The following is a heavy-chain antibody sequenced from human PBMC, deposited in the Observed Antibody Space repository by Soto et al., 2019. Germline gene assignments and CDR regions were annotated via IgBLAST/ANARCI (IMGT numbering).Heavy chain of an antibody. CDR1: GYTFTGYY. CDR3: AREVASADYFLDY. Sequence: ASVKVSCKASGYTFTGYYMHWVRQAPGQGLEWMGWINPNSGGTNYAQKFQGRVTFTRDTSASTAYMELRGLRSEDTAVYYCAREVASADYFLDYWGQGTLVTVSS. J-gene: IGHJ4*02. V-gene: IGHV1-2*02. CDR2: INPNSGGT. D-gene: IGHD2-15*01.